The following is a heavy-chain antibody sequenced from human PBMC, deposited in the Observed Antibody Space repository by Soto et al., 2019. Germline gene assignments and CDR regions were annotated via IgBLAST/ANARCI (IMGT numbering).Heavy chain of an antibody. Sequence: PVESLKISCKGSGYSFTSYWISWVRQMPGKGLEWMGRIDPSDSYTNYSPSFQGHVTISADKSISTAYLQWSSLKASDTAMYYCASRAADRTRTRFSGMDVWGQGTTVTVSS. D-gene: IGHD1-7*01. CDR3: ASRAADRTRTRFSGMDV. V-gene: IGHV5-10-1*01. J-gene: IGHJ6*02. CDR2: IDPSDSYT. CDR1: GYSFTSYW.